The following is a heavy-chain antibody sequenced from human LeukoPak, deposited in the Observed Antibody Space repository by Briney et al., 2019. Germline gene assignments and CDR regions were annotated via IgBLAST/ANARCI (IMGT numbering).Heavy chain of an antibody. J-gene: IGHJ6*03. CDR3: ARGAYYDFWSGYYIRAMDV. CDR2: INHSGST. CDR1: GGSFSGYY. Sequence: SETLSLTCAVYGGSFSGYYWSWIRQPPGKGLEWIGEINHSGSTNYNPSLKSCVTISVDTSKNRFSLKLSSVTAADTAVYYCARGAYYDFWSGYYIRAMDVWGKGTTVTVSS. V-gene: IGHV4-34*01. D-gene: IGHD3-3*01.